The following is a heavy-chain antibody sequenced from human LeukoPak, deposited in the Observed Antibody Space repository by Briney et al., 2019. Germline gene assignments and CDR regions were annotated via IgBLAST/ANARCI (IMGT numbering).Heavy chain of an antibody. CDR3: ARVRATGAFDI. Sequence: KASETLSLTCAVYGGSFSGYYWTWIRQPPGKGLEWIGEINHSGSTNYNPSLKSRVTISVDTSKNQFSLKLGSVTAADTAVYYCARVRATGAFDIWGQGTMVTVSS. V-gene: IGHV4-34*01. J-gene: IGHJ3*02. CDR1: GGSFSGYY. D-gene: IGHD1-26*01. CDR2: INHSGST.